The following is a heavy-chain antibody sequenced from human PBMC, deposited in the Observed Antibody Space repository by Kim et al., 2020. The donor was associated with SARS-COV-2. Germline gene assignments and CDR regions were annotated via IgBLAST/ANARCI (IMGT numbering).Heavy chain of an antibody. J-gene: IGHJ3*02. Sequence: GGSLRLSCAASGFTFSTYAMSWVRQAPGKGLEWVSAISKSGGGTYYADSMKGRFTISRDNSKNTLYLQMSSLKDGDTAVYYCAKDRCSSPNCAFDIWGQGTMVSVSS. CDR2: ISKSGGGT. D-gene: IGHD6-13*01. CDR1: GFTFSTYA. V-gene: IGHV3-23*01. CDR3: AKDRCSSPNCAFDI.